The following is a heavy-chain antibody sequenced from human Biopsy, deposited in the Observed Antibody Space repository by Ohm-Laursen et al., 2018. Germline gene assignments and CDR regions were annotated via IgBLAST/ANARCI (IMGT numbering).Heavy chain of an antibody. Sequence: TLSLTCTVSGGSISSYYWTWIRQPPGKGLEWIGDVYYSGSTNRNPSLKSRVTILVDTSKNQFSLKLNSVTAADTAVYYCGRREVVITHDAFDTWGQGTMATVSS. V-gene: IGHV4-59*08. D-gene: IGHD3-22*01. CDR3: GRREVVITHDAFDT. CDR1: GGSISSYY. J-gene: IGHJ3*02. CDR2: VYYSGST.